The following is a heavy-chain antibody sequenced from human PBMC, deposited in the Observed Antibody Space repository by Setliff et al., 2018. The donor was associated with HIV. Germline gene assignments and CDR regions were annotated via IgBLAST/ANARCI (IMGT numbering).Heavy chain of an antibody. CDR3: ARLIGRYGVVVRPNGHGFDV. CDR2: INHTGSS. V-gene: IGHV4-34*01. J-gene: IGHJ3*01. Sequence: SETLSLTCAVYGGSFSGYHWSWIRQPPGKGLEWIGEINHTGSSNYNPSLKSRVIILLDPSKNQFSLRLSSVTAADTAVYYCARLIGRYGVVVRPNGHGFDVWGQGTMVTVSS. CDR1: GGSFSGYH. D-gene: IGHD3-3*01.